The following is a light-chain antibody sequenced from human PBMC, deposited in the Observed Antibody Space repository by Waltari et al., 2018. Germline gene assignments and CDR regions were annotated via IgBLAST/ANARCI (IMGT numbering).Light chain of an antibody. J-gene: IGLJ2*01. Sequence: SSELTQDPAVSVALGQTVRLTCQGDSLRSYYVSWFHQKPGQAPALVIYGKNNRPSGIADRFSAASSGSTASLTIIGAQAEDEADYYCHSRDSSGDVLIGGGTKLTVV. CDR2: GKN. V-gene: IGLV3-19*01. CDR3: HSRDSSGDVL. CDR1: SLRSYY.